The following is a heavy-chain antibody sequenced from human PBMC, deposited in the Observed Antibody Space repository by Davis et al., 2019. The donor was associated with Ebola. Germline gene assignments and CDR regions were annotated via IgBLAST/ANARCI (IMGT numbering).Heavy chain of an antibody. CDR2: ISSDGRSA. V-gene: IGHV3-74*01. D-gene: IGHD3-10*01. CDR1: GFTLAGCW. Sequence: PGGSLRLSCAASGFTLAGCWMHWVRQVPGKGLVWVSRISSDGRSAYYADSVKGRLTISRDNAKNTLYLQMNSLGTEDTAVYYCVRRTTIQASGWGFGMDVWGQGTTVTVSS. J-gene: IGHJ6*02. CDR3: VRRTTIQASGWGFGMDV.